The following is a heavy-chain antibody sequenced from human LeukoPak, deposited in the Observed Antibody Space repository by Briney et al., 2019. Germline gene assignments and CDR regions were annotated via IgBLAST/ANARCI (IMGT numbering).Heavy chain of an antibody. V-gene: IGHV4-39*07. CDR2: IYYTGST. CDR1: GGSISSSSYY. Sequence: SETLSLTCTVSGGSISSSSYYWGWLRQPPGTGLEWIGCIYYTGSTYYNPSLKSRVTISVDTSKNQFSLKLSSVTAADTAVYYCARFGKVAAAGRPLDYWGQGTLVTVSS. J-gene: IGHJ4*02. CDR3: ARFGKVAAAGRPLDY. D-gene: IGHD6-13*01.